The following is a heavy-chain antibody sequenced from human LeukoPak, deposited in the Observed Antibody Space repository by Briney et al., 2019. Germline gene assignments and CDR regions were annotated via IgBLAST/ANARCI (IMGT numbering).Heavy chain of an antibody. Sequence: SGTLSLTCAVSGGSISSSNWWSWVRQPPGKGLEWIGEIYHSGSTNYNPSLKSRVTISVDKSKNQFSLKLSSVTAADTAVYYCASQTILVRGVISNWFDPWGQGTLVTVSS. J-gene: IGHJ5*02. CDR3: ASQTILVRGVISNWFDP. D-gene: IGHD3-10*01. CDR1: GGSISSSNW. CDR2: IYHSGST. V-gene: IGHV4-4*02.